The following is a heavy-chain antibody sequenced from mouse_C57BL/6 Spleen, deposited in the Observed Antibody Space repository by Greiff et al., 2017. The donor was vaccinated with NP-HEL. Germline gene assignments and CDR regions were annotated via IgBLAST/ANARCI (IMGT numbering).Heavy chain of an antibody. D-gene: IGHD2-4*01. J-gene: IGHJ1*03. CDR3: ARSLIYYDYDEDFDV. Sequence: QVQLQQPGAELVKPGASVKLSCKASGYTFTSYWMHWVKQRPGQGLEWIGMIHPNSGSTNYNEKFKSKATLTVDKSSSTAYMQLSSLTSEDSAVYYCARSLIYYDYDEDFDVWGTGTTVTVSS. V-gene: IGHV1-64*01. CDR1: GYTFTSYW. CDR2: IHPNSGST.